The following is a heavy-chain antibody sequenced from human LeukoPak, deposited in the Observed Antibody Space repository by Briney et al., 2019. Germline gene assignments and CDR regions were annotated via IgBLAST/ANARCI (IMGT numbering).Heavy chain of an antibody. J-gene: IGHJ4*02. CDR2: ISSSGSTI. D-gene: IGHD2-2*01. Sequence: GGSLRLSCAASGFTFSDYYMSWIRQAQGKGLEWVSYISSSGSTIYYADSVKGRFTISRDNAKNSLYLQMNSLRAQDTAVYYCARGTYCTSTSCFSIYWGQGTLVTVSS. CDR3: ARGTYCTSTSCFSIY. CDR1: GFTFSDYY. V-gene: IGHV3-11*04.